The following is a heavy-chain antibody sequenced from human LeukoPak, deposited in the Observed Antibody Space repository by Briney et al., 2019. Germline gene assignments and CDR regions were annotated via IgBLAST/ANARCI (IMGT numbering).Heavy chain of an antibody. V-gene: IGHV4-39*01. CDR2: IYYSGST. CDR3: ARFTPPGPEGSGQNWFDP. J-gene: IGHJ5*02. Sequence: SETLSLTCTVSGGSISSSSYYWGWIRQPPGKGLEWIGSIYYSGSTYYNPSLKSRVTISVDTSKNQFSLKLSSVTAADTAVYYCARFTPPGPEGSGQNWFDPWGQGTLVTVSS. CDR1: GGSISSSSYY. D-gene: IGHD6-19*01.